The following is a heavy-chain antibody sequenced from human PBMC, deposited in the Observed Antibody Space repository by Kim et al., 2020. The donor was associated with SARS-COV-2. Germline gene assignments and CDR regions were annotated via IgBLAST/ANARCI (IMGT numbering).Heavy chain of an antibody. Sequence: ASVKVSCKAYGYTFTSYVMKWVRQAPGQGLEWMGWINTNTGNPTYAQGFTGRFVFSLDTSVSTAYLQISSLKAEDTAVYYCARGTPMVRGIITPPYYYGIDVWGQGTTVTVSS. J-gene: IGHJ6*02. CDR1: GYTFTSYV. D-gene: IGHD3-10*01. CDR3: ARGTPMVRGIITPPYYYGIDV. V-gene: IGHV7-4-1*02. CDR2: INTNTGNP.